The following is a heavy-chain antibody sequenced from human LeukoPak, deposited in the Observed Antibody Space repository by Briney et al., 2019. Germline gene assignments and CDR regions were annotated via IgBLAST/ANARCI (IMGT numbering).Heavy chain of an antibody. CDR3: ARRPGYSSTTGYYFDY. CDR2: IKQDGSEK. Sequence: GGTLRLSCAASGFTFSSYWMSWVRQAPGKGLEWVANIKQDGSEKYYVDSVKGRFTISRDNAKNSLYLQMNSLRAEDTAVYYCARRPGYSSTTGYYFDYWGQGTLVTVSS. CDR1: GFTFSSYW. J-gene: IGHJ4*02. V-gene: IGHV3-7*01. D-gene: IGHD6-13*01.